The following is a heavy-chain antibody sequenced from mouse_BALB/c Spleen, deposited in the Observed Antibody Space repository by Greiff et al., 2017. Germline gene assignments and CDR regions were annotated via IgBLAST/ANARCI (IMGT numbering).Heavy chain of an antibody. V-gene: IGHV2-2*02. J-gene: IGHJ4*01. CDR3: ARNGGVYYAMDY. CDR2: IWSGGST. CDR1: GFSLTSYG. Sequence: VKLVESGPGLVQPSQSLSITCTVSGFSLTSYGVHWVRQSPGKGLEWLGVIWSGGSTDYSAAFISRLSISKDNSKSQVFFKMNSLQANDTAIYYCARNGGVYYAMDYWGQGTSVTVSS.